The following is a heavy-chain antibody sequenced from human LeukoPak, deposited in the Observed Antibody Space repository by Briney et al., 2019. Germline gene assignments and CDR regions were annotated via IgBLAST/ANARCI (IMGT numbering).Heavy chain of an antibody. V-gene: IGHV3-11*04. Sequence: GGTLRLSCAASGFTFSDYYMSWIRQAPGKGLEWISYISSSGSTIYYADSVKGRFTISRDNAKNSLSLQMNSLRAEDTAVYYCARESGYYDSSGYFVLVGFDYWGQGTLVTVSS. CDR3: ARESGYYDSSGYFVLVGFDY. CDR2: ISSSGSTI. CDR1: GFTFSDYY. J-gene: IGHJ4*02. D-gene: IGHD3-22*01.